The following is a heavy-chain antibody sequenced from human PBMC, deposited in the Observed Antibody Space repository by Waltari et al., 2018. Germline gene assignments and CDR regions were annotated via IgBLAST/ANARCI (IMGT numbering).Heavy chain of an antibody. CDR3: ARDGRVRNAFDI. V-gene: IGHV4-59*01. Sequence: QVQLQESGPGLVKPSETLSLTCTVSGGSISSYYWSWIRQPPGKGLEWIGYIYYSGGTNYNPSLKSRVTISVDTSKNQFSLKLSSVTAADTAVYYCARDGRVRNAFDIWGQGTMVTVSS. CDR1: GGSISSYY. D-gene: IGHD1-1*01. CDR2: IYYSGGT. J-gene: IGHJ3*02.